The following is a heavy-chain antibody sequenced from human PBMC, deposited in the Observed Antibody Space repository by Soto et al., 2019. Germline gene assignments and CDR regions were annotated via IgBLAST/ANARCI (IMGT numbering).Heavy chain of an antibody. Sequence: SETLSLTCTVSGGSISSYYWSWIRQPPGKGLEWIGYIYYSGSTNYNPSLKSRVTISVDTSKNQFSLKLSSVTAADTAVYYCGSVSQYCGGDCIPQGRGKKRKRNPPPVGRDAGGQGT. CDR3: GSVSQYCGGDCIPQGRGKKRKRNPPPVGRDA. CDR2: IYYSGST. CDR1: GGSISSYY. D-gene: IGHD2-21*01. V-gene: IGHV4-59*01. J-gene: IGHJ4*02.